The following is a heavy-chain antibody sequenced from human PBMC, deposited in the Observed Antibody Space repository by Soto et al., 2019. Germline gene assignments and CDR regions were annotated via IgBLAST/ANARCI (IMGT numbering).Heavy chain of an antibody. D-gene: IGHD2-2*01. J-gene: IGHJ6*02. CDR3: ARGRIVVVPAAREPRYYSYYYGTNV. Sequence: ASVKVSCKASGYTVTGYYMHWVRQAPGQGLEWMGWINPNSGGTNYAQKFQGWVTMTRDTSISTAYMELSRLRSEDTAVYYCARGRIVVVPAAREPRYYSYYYGTNVWAQGTRVTLSS. V-gene: IGHV1-2*04. CDR2: INPNSGGT. CDR1: GYTVTGYY.